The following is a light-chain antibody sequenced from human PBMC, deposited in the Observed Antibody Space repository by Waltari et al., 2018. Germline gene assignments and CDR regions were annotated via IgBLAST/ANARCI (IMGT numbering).Light chain of an antibody. CDR3: QQYNGYSGT. CDR1: QTIMSW. Sequence: DIQIPQSPSTLSASVGDRVTISCRASQTIMSWVAWYQQKPGKAPKVLIYKASILESGVPSRFSGSGSGTEFTLTISSLQPDDFATYYCQQYNGYSGTFGQGTKVEIQ. V-gene: IGKV1-5*03. CDR2: KAS. J-gene: IGKJ1*01.